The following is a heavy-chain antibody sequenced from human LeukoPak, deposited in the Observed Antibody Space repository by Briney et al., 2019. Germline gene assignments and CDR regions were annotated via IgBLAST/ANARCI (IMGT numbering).Heavy chain of an antibody. CDR1: GFTFSTYD. Sequence: PGGPLRLSCAASGFTFSTYDMQWVRQAPGKGLEWVSSISSSSSYIYYADSVKGRFTISRDNAKNSLYLQMNSLRAEDTAVYYCARAQQPGYMDVWGKGTTVTVSS. J-gene: IGHJ6*03. D-gene: IGHD6-13*01. CDR3: ARAQQPGYMDV. V-gene: IGHV3-21*01. CDR2: ISSSSSYI.